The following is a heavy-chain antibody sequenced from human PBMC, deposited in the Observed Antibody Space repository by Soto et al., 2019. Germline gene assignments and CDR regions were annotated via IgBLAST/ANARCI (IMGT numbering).Heavy chain of an antibody. CDR1: GFPFSSTD. D-gene: IGHD3-10*01. CDR3: AKNSGWFNT. CDR2: IDGSGGTT. V-gene: IGHV3-23*01. J-gene: IGHJ5*02. Sequence: EFQVLQSGGGLVQPGGSLTLSCAASGFPFSSTDMTWVRQAPGKGLEWVSTIDGSGGTTYYADSVKGRFTISRDNSINTVFLQMNSLRADGTALYFCAKNSGWFNTWGQGALVTVSS.